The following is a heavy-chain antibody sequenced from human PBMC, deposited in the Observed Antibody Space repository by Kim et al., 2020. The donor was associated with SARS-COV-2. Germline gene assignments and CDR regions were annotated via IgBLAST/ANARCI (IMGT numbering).Heavy chain of an antibody. J-gene: IGHJ4*02. Sequence: DSVKGRFTISRDNSKNTLYLQMNSLRAEDTAVYYCAKPYYYDSSGPEFDYWGQGTLVTVSS. V-gene: IGHV3-30*02. CDR3: AKPYYYDSSGPEFDY. D-gene: IGHD3-22*01.